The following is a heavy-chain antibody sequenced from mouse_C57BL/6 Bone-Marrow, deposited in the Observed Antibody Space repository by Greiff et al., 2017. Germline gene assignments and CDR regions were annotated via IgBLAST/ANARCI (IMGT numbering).Heavy chain of an antibody. D-gene: IGHD3-1*01. V-gene: IGHV1-18*01. CDR3: ARWGLIAVGAMDY. Sequence: VQLQQSGPELVKPGASVKIPCKASGYTFTDYNMDWVKQSHGKSLEWIGDINPNNGGTIYNQKFKGKATLTVDKSSSTAYMELRSLTSEDTAVYYSARWGLIAVGAMDYGGQGTSVTVYS. J-gene: IGHJ4*01. CDR1: GYTFTDYN. CDR2: INPNNGGT.